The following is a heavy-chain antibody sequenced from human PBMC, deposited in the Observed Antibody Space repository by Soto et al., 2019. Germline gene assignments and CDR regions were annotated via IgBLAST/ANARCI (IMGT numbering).Heavy chain of an antibody. Sequence: PSETLSLTCAVYGGSFSGYYWSWIRQPPGKGLEWIGEINHSGSTNYNPSLKSRVTISVDTSKNQFSLKLSSVTAADTAVYYCARGVRITIFGVVIIRGAYYFDYWGQGTLVTRLL. D-gene: IGHD3-3*01. CDR2: INHSGST. CDR1: GGSFSGYY. V-gene: IGHV4-34*01. J-gene: IGHJ4*02. CDR3: ARGVRITIFGVVIIRGAYYFDY.